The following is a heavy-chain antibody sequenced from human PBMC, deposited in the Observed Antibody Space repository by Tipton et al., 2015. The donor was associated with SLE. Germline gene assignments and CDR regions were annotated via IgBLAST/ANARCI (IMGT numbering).Heavy chain of an antibody. V-gene: IGHV3-23*01. CDR1: GFTFSSYA. CDR3: ARDHIVVVVAANGGFGY. Sequence: SLRLSCAASGFTFSSYAMSWVRQAPGKGLEWVSAISGSGGSTYYADSVKGRFTISRDNSKNTLYLQMNSLRAEDTAVYYCARDHIVVVVAANGGFGYWGQGTLVTVSS. CDR2: ISGSGGST. D-gene: IGHD2-15*01. J-gene: IGHJ4*02.